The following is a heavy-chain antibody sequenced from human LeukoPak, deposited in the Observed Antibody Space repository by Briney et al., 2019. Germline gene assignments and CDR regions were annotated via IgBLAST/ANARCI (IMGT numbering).Heavy chain of an antibody. CDR2: IYYSGST. J-gene: IGHJ4*02. D-gene: IGHD3-22*01. CDR1: GGSISSSSYY. CDR3: ARSRRLHYYDSSGYLDY. Sequence: SETLSLTCTVSGGSISSSSYYWGWIRQPPGKGLEWIGSIYYSGSTYHNPSLKSRVTISVDTSKNQFSLKLSSVTAADTAVYYCARSRRLHYYDSSGYLDYWGQGTLVTVSS. V-gene: IGHV4-39*07.